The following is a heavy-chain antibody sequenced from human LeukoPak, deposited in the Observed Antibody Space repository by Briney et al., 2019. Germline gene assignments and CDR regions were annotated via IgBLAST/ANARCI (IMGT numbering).Heavy chain of an antibody. J-gene: IGHJ4*02. CDR2: IWYDGSDK. V-gene: IGHV3-33*01. Sequence: GGSLRLSCAASGFTFSSYGMHWVRQAPGKGLEWVAVIWYDGSDKYYADSVKGRFTISGDNSKNTLYLQMNSLRAEDTAVYYCARDLSSSYSSVDHWGQGTLVTVSS. D-gene: IGHD6-13*01. CDR3: ARDLSSSYSSVDH. CDR1: GFTFSSYG.